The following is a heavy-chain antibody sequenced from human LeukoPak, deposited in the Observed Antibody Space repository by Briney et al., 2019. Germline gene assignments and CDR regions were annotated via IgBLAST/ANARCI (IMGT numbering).Heavy chain of an antibody. D-gene: IGHD3-22*01. CDR2: IRYDGSNK. Sequence: GGSLRLSCAASGFTFSSYGMHWVRQAPGKGLEWVAFIRYDGSNKYYADSVKGRFTISRDYSKNTLYLQMNSLRAEDTAVYYCARAPPYYYDSSGYPDYWGQGTLVTVSS. J-gene: IGHJ4*02. CDR1: GFTFSSYG. CDR3: ARAPPYYYDSSGYPDY. V-gene: IGHV3-30*02.